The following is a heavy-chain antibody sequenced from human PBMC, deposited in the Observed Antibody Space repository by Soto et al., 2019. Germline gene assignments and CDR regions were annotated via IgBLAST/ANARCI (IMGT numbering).Heavy chain of an antibody. CDR3: AREHATYYFDN. J-gene: IGHJ4*02. V-gene: IGHV3-30-3*01. Sequence: GGSLRLSCAASGFTFSSYAMHWVRQAPGKGLEWVAVISYDGSNKYYADSVKGRFTISRDNSKNTLYLQMNSLRAEDTAVYYCAREHATYYFDNWGQGTLVTVSS. CDR1: GFTFSSYA. CDR2: ISYDGSNK. D-gene: IGHD2-2*01.